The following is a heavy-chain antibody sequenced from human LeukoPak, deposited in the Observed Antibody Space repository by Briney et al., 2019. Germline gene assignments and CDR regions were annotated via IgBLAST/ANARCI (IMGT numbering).Heavy chain of an antibody. D-gene: IGHD2-2*01. CDR2: INWNSGSI. Sequence: TGGSLRLSCAASGFTFDDYAMHWVRQAPGKGLEWVSGINWNSGSIGYADSVKGRFTISRDNAKNSLYLQMNSLRAEDTALYYCAKGRDKYQLLSKNWFDPWGQGTLVTVSS. V-gene: IGHV3-9*01. J-gene: IGHJ5*02. CDR3: AKGRDKYQLLSKNWFDP. CDR1: GFTFDDYA.